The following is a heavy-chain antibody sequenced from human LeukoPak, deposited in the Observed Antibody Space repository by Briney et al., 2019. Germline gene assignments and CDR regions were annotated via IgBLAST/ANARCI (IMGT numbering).Heavy chain of an antibody. CDR2: INHSGST. Sequence: SETLSLTCAVYGGSFSGYYWSWIRQPQGKGLEWIGEINHSGSTNYNPSLKSRVTISVDTSKNQFSLKLSSVTAADTAVYYCARVRYCSSTSCCSKSAFDIWGQGTMVTVSS. CDR3: ARVRYCSSTSCCSKSAFDI. J-gene: IGHJ3*02. V-gene: IGHV4-34*01. D-gene: IGHD2-2*01. CDR1: GGSFSGYY.